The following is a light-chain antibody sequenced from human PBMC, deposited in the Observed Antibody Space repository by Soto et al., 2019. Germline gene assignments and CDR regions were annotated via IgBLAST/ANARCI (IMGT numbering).Light chain of an antibody. Sequence: QSALTQPASVSGSPGQSITISCTGTSSDVGSYNLVSWYQQHPGKAPKLMIYEVSKRPSGVSNRFSGSKSGNTASLTISGLQAEDEADYYCSSYTTSANYVFGTGTKVTVL. V-gene: IGLV2-14*02. CDR2: EVS. CDR1: SSDVGSYNL. CDR3: SSYTTSANYV. J-gene: IGLJ1*01.